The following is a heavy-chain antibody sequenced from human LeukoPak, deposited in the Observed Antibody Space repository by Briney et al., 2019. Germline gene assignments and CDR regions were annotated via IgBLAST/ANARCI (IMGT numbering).Heavy chain of an antibody. CDR2: ISGSGGST. V-gene: IGHV3-23*01. J-gene: IGHJ4*02. D-gene: IGHD2-15*01. CDR3: AKDFRSGDCSGGSCALFDY. CDR1: GFTFSSYA. Sequence: GGSLRLSCAASGFTFSSYAMSWVRQAPGKGLEWVSAISGSGGSTYYADSVKGRFTISRDNSKNTVDLQMNSLRAEDTAVYYCAKDFRSGDCSGGSCALFDYWGQGTLVTVSS.